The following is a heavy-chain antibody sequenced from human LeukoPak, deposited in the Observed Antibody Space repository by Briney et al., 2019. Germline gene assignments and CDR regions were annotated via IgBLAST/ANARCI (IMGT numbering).Heavy chain of an antibody. CDR2: MNPNSGNT. CDR3: ARGRDYYDSSGYYLFDY. J-gene: IGHJ4*02. V-gene: IGHV1-8*01. Sequence: ASVKVSCKASGYTFTSYDINWVRQATGQGLEWMGWMNPNSGNTGYAQKFQGRVTITADESTSTAYMELSSLRSEDTAVYYCARGRDYYDSSGYYLFDYWGQGTLVTVSS. CDR1: GYTFTSYD. D-gene: IGHD3-22*01.